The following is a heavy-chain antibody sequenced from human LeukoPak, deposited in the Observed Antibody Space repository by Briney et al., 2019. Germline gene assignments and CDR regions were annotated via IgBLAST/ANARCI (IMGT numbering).Heavy chain of an antibody. D-gene: IGHD3-10*01. Sequence: SSVKVSCKASGGTFSSYAISWVRQAPGQGLEWMGRIIPIFGTANYAQKFQGRVTITTDESTSTAYMELSSLRSEDTAVYYCAREPYGSGSQPVDYWGQGTLVTVSS. V-gene: IGHV1-69*05. J-gene: IGHJ4*02. CDR1: GGTFSSYA. CDR2: IIPIFGTA. CDR3: AREPYGSGSQPVDY.